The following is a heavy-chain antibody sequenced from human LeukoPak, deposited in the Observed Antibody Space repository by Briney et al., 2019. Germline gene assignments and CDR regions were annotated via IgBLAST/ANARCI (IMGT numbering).Heavy chain of an antibody. D-gene: IGHD6-13*01. Sequence: SETLSLTCTVSGGSISSGSYYWSWIRQPAGKGLEWIGRIYTSGSTNYNPSLKSRVTISVDTSKNQFSLKLSSVTAADTAVYYCARDSLKQQLGVGLYYYMDVWGKGTTVTVSS. CDR3: ARDSLKQQLGVGLYYYMDV. J-gene: IGHJ6*03. V-gene: IGHV4-61*02. CDR2: IYTSGST. CDR1: GGSISSGSYY.